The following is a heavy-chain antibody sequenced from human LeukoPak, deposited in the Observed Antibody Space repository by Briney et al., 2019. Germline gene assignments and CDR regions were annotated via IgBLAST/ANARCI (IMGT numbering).Heavy chain of an antibody. J-gene: IGHJ4*02. Sequence: ASVKVSCRASGYPFTNKYIHWVRQAPGQGLEWMGWINPNTGGTNYAQKFQGSVTMSRDTSITTAYLELNRLTSDDTAVYYGARDRDYSSSSSDYWGQGTLVAVSS. CDR2: INPNTGGT. D-gene: IGHD6-6*01. V-gene: IGHV1-2*02. CDR1: GYPFTNKY. CDR3: ARDRDYSSSSSDY.